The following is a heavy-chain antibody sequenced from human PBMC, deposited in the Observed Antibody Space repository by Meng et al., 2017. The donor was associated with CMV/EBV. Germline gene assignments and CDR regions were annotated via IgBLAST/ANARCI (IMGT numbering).Heavy chain of an antibody. J-gene: IGHJ4*02. D-gene: IGHD5-12*01. CDR2: IIHIFGTA. CDR1: GGTFGGYA. V-gene: IGHV1-69*01. CDR3: AREKGDIVATIYY. Sequence: KAWGGTFGGYANSWEGQAPGPGVEWMGGIIHIFGTANYAQKFQGRVTITADESTSTAYMELSSLRSEDTAVYYCAREKGDIVATIYYWGQGTLVTVSS.